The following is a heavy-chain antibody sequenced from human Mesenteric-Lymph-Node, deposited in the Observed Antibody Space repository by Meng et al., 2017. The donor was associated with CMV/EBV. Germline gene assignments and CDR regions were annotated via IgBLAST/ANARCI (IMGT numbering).Heavy chain of an antibody. CDR3: ARTGGVYDLWSGYYKNYYYYGMDV. Sequence: GESLKISCAASGFTFSSYAIHWVRRAPGKGLEWVAVISFDGSNKYYADSVKGRFTISRDNSKNTVYLQMNSLRAEDTAVYYCARTGGVYDLWSGYYKNYYYYGMDVWGQGTTVTVSS. CDR1: GFTFSSYA. J-gene: IGHJ6*02. V-gene: IGHV3-30*04. D-gene: IGHD3-3*01. CDR2: ISFDGSNK.